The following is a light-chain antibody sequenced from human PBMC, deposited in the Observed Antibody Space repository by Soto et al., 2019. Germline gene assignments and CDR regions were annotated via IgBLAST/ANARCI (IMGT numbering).Light chain of an antibody. V-gene: IGKV1-5*01. J-gene: IGKJ1*01. CDR1: QRISSW. CDR3: QQYDSYPWT. CDR2: DGS. Sequence: DIQMTQSPSTLCACVGDRVTITCRASQRISSWLAWYQQKPGKAPKLLIYDGSTLESGVPARFSGSGSGTEFTLTISSLQPDDFGTYFCQQYDSYPWTFGQGTKVDIK.